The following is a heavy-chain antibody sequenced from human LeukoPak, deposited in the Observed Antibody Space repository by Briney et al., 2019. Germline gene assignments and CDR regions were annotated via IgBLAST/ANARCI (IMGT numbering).Heavy chain of an antibody. D-gene: IGHD1-26*01. CDR1: GFTFSDYS. V-gene: IGHV3-21*01. CDR2: ISSSSSYI. Sequence: GGSLRLSCAASGFTFSDYSMNWVRQAPGKGLEWVSSISSSSSYIFYADSVRGRFSISRDNAKNSLYLQMNSLRAEDTAVYYCARGEWELTYWGQGTLVTVSS. J-gene: IGHJ4*02. CDR3: ARGEWELTY.